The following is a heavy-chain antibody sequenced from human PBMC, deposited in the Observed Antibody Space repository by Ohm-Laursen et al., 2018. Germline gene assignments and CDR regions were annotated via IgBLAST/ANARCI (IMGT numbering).Heavy chain of an antibody. Sequence: SLRLSCTASGFTFEDYAMHWVRQAPGKGLEWVSGISWNSGSIAYADSVKGRFSISRDNAKNSLYLQMNSLRTEDTALYYCAKVSDRSGWESFDYWGQGTLVTVSS. CDR2: ISWNSGSI. J-gene: IGHJ4*02. CDR3: AKVSDRSGWESFDY. D-gene: IGHD6-19*01. V-gene: IGHV3-9*01. CDR1: GFTFEDYA.